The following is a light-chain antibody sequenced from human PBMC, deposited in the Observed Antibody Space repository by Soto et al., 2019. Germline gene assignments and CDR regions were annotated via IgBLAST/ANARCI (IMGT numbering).Light chain of an antibody. CDR2: GNN. Sequence: QAVVTQPPSVSGAPGQRVTISCTGSSSNIGAGYDVHWYQQFPGTAPKLLIYGNNNRPSGVPDRFSGSKSGTSASLAITGLQAEDEADYYCQSYDSRLRGTVFGGGTQLTVL. V-gene: IGLV1-40*01. CDR1: SSNIGAGYD. J-gene: IGLJ7*01. CDR3: QSYDSRLRGTV.